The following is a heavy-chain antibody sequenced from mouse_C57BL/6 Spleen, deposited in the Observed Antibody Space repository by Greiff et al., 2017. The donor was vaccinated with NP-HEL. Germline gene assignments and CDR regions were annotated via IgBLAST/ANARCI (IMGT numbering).Heavy chain of an antibody. Sequence: QVQLKESGAELVRPGASVTLSCKASGYTFTDYAMHWVKQTPVHGLEWIGAIDPETGGTAYNQKFKGKAILTADKSSSTAYMELRSLTSDDSAVYYCTRRDYGSSYDYWGQGTTLTVSS. CDR1: GYTFTDYA. CDR3: TRRDYGSSYDY. CDR2: IDPETGGT. J-gene: IGHJ2*01. V-gene: IGHV1-15*01. D-gene: IGHD1-1*01.